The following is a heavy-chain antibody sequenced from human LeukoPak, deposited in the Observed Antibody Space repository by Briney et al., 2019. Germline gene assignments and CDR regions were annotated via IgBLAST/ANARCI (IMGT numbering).Heavy chain of an antibody. Sequence: ATLSLTCTVAGGSISSSSYYGGWIREPQGKGLGGIWSIYYSGNTDYNPSLKSRITIAIDTYKNQVSLKLSSVTAADTAVYYCARATTVTTVVFRFWFDPWGQGTLVTVSS. CDR2: IYYSGNT. D-gene: IGHD4-17*01. CDR1: GGSISSSSYY. V-gene: IGHV4-39*01. J-gene: IGHJ5*02. CDR3: ARATTVTTVVFRFWFDP.